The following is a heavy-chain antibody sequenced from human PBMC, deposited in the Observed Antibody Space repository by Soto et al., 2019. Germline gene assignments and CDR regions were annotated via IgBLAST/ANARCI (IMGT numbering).Heavy chain of an antibody. CDR1: GGSVSSGSYY. CDR2: IYYSGST. CDR3: ARELEQQLVFDY. V-gene: IGHV4-61*01. J-gene: IGHJ4*02. Sequence: SETLSLTCTVSGGSVSSGSYYWSWIRQPPGKGLEWIGYIYYSGSTNYNPSLKSRVTISVDTSKNQFSLKLSSVTAADTAVYYCARELEQQLVFDYWGQGTLVTVSS. D-gene: IGHD6-13*01.